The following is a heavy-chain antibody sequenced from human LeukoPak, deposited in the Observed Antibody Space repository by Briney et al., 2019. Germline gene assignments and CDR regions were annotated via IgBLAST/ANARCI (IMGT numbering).Heavy chain of an antibody. CDR1: GGSISSHD. CDR3: ARGRRGRYYDISRYNYFDY. Sequence: PSETLSLTCTVSGGSISSHDWGWLRQPPGKGLEWIGYIYDSGSTTYNPSLKSRVTILVDTSKDQVSLKLSSVTAADTAVYYCARGRRGRYYDISRYNYFDYWGQGTLVSVSS. J-gene: IGHJ4*02. V-gene: IGHV4-59*11. D-gene: IGHD3-22*01. CDR2: IYDSGST.